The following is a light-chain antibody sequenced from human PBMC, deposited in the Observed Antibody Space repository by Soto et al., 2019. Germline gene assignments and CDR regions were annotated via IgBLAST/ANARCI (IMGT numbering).Light chain of an antibody. CDR2: NVR. CDR3: SSYSNITTLYV. Sequence: SALAQPASVSGSPGQSITISCTGTSRDVGGYNYVSWYQQHPGKAPKLMIYNVRNRPSGVSDRFSGSKSGNTASLTISGLQAEDEADYYCSSYSNITTLYVSGTGNKVTVL. V-gene: IGLV2-14*03. J-gene: IGLJ1*01. CDR1: SRDVGGYNY.